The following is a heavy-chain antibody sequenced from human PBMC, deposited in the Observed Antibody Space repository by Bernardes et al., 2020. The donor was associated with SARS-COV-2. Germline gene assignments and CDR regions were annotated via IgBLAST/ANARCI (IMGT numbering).Heavy chain of an antibody. J-gene: IGHJ6*02. CDR2: ISAIGGSK. CDR1: GFTFSKNA. CDR3: SKNAKYSSSSMEV. D-gene: IGHD6-6*01. Sequence: GGSLRLSCVASGFTFSKNAMTWVRQVPGKGLEWVSPISAIGGSKYYAESVKGRFTISRDNSRNTLYLEMNSLRAEDTAVYYCSKNAKYSSSSMEVWGQGTTVTVS. V-gene: IGHV3-23*01.